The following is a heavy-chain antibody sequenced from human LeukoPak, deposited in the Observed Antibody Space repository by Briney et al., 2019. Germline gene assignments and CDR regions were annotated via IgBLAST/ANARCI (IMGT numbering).Heavy chain of an antibody. Sequence: ASVNVSCKAPGYTFTSYGISWVRQAPGQGLEWMGWISAYNGNTNYAQKPQGRVTMTTDTSTSTAYMELRSLRSDDTAVYYCARRDGYMRDFDYWGQGTLVTVSS. D-gene: IGHD5-24*01. CDR1: GYTFTSYG. V-gene: IGHV1-18*01. J-gene: IGHJ4*02. CDR3: ARRDGYMRDFDY. CDR2: ISAYNGNT.